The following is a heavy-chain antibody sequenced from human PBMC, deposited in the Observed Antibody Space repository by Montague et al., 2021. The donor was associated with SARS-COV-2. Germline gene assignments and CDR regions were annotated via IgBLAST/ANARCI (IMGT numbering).Heavy chain of an antibody. CDR2: VSHPGSA. Sequence: SETLSLTCTVSGGSISNYFWSWIRQPPGKGLEWIGEVSHPGSAKYNPSLKSRVTISVDTYRKQVSLRLTSVTAADTATYYCARGGYNGVVFVVSPRYYFDYWGQGNMVAVSA. CDR3: ARGGYNGVVFVVSPRYYFDY. J-gene: IGHJ4*02. D-gene: IGHD1-1*01. V-gene: IGHV4-34*01. CDR1: GGSISNYF.